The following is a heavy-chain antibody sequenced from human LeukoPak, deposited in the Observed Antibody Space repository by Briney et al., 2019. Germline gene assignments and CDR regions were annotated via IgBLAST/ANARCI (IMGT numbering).Heavy chain of an antibody. D-gene: IGHD3-3*01. CDR3: ARGNLLRFLEWLSLDY. CDR2: INPNSGGT. V-gene: IGHV1-2*02. J-gene: IGHJ4*02. CDR1: GYTFTGYY. Sequence: GASVKVSCKASGYTFTGYYMHWVRQAPGQGLEWMGWINPNSGGTNYAQKFQGRVTMTRDTSISIAYMELSRLRSDDTAVYYCARGNLLRFLEWLSLDYWGQGTLVTVSS.